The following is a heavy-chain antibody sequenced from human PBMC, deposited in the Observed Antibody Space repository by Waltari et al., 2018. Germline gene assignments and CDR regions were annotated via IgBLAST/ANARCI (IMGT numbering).Heavy chain of an antibody. J-gene: IGHJ3*01. V-gene: IGHV3-53*01. CDR3: ARTYGGNSPGAFDV. CDR1: DFRVSSNY. D-gene: IGHD4-17*01. Sequence: VASGGGLLPPGGSLRISCAASDFRVSSNYSRWVRPAPGKGLCWVSIRQSDSTTYYADSVKGRCTISRDMSKNTRERQMNSLRADDTAVDYCARTYGGNSPGAFDVWGQGTMVTISS. CDR2: RQSDSTT.